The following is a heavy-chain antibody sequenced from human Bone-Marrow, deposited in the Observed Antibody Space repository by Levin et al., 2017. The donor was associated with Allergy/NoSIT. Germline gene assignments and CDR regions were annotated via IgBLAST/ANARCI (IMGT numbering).Heavy chain of an antibody. J-gene: IGHJ4*02. V-gene: IGHV3-9*01. D-gene: IGHD3-22*01. CDR1: GFTFDDYA. CDR2: ISWNSVNR. Sequence: GGSLRLSCAASGFTFDDYAMHWVRQGPGKGLEWVSSISWNSVNRGYADSVKGRFTISRDNAKNSLFLQMNSLRREDTAVYYCAKDMRPPPSSGHYLPDYWGQGTQVTVYS. CDR3: AKDMRPPPSSGHYLPDY.